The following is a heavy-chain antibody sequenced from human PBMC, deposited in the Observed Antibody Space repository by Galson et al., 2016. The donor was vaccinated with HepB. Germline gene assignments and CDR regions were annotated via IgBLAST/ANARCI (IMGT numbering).Heavy chain of an antibody. CDR3: ARVDEGYYYLIDY. Sequence: SMRLSCAASGFTLSSHALNWVRQAPGKGLEWVSYIGSRSSPIHYADSVKGRFTISRDNAKNSLYLQMNSLRDEDTAVYYCARVDEGYYYLIDYWGQGTLVTVSS. D-gene: IGHD3-22*01. CDR2: IGSRSSPI. V-gene: IGHV3-48*02. CDR1: GFTLSSHA. J-gene: IGHJ4*02.